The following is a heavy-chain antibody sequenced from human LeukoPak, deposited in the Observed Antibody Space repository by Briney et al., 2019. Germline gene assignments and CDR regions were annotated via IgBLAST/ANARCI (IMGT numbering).Heavy chain of an antibody. D-gene: IGHD1-14*01. CDR3: AINPRYPDNY. CDR2: ISGSGSST. CDR1: GFSFSGDA. V-gene: IGHV3-23*01. J-gene: IGHJ4*02. Sequence: GGSLRLSCAASGFSFSGDAMIWVRQAPGKGLEWVSVISGSGSSTYYSDSVKGRFTISRDNSKNTLYLQMNSLRAEDTAVYYCAINPRYPDNYWGQGTLVTVSS.